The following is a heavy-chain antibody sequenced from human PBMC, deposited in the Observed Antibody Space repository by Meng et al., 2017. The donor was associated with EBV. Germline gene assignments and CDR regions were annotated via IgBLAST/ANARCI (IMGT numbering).Heavy chain of an antibody. CDR3: ARVGYSVHDVSFEDF. CDR1: GGSFTDYY. J-gene: IGHJ4*02. V-gene: IGHV4-34*01. CDR2: VSHSGRT. D-gene: IGHD5/OR15-5a*01. Sequence: QVLLRQWGAXLLKPXXXLALSCAVYGGSFTDYYWSWIRQAPGKSLEWIGEVSHSGRTRYNPSLKSRVSMSADVSKKQFSLKMKSVTAADTGVYFCARVGYSVHDVSFEDFWGQGTLVTVSS.